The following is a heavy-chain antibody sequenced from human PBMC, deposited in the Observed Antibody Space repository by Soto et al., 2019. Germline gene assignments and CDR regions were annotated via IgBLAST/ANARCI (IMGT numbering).Heavy chain of an antibody. CDR3: ANSSMRLWLLLYY. CDR2: ISSSSGST. V-gene: IGHV3-23*01. J-gene: IGHJ4*02. CDR1: GFTFNTNA. Sequence: GGSLRLSCAVSGFTFNTNAMNWFRQAPGKGLEWVAVISSSSGSTYYADSVKGRFSISRDNSKNTLYLQMNSLRAEDTAVYYCANSSMRLWLLLYYWGQGILVTVSS. D-gene: IGHD3-22*01.